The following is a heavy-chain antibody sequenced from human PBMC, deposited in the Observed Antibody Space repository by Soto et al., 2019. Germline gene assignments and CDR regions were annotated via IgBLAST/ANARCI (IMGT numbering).Heavy chain of an antibody. CDR1: GYSFTSYW. Sequence: PGESLKISCKGSGYSFTSYWIGWVRQIPGKGLEWMGIIYPGDSDTRYSPSFQGQVTISADKSISTAYLQWSSLKASDTAMYYCAPPSGPYSSYYYGMDVWGQGTTVTVSS. CDR3: APPSGPYSSYYYGMDV. CDR2: IYPGDSDT. V-gene: IGHV5-51*01. J-gene: IGHJ6*02. D-gene: IGHD6-19*01.